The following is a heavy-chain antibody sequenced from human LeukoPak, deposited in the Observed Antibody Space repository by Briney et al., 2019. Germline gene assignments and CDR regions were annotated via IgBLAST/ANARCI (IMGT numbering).Heavy chain of an antibody. V-gene: IGHV4-61*02. D-gene: IGHD3-3*01. CDR1: GGSISSGSYY. CDR3: ARAVGSSDSNWFDP. Sequence: SETLSLTCTVSGGSISSGSYYWSWIRQPAGEGLEWIGRIYNSGRTNYNPSHKSPVTISVESSKNQFSLNLNSVTAADTAVYDWARAVGSSDSNWFDPWGQGTLATVSS. J-gene: IGHJ5*02. CDR2: IYNSGRT.